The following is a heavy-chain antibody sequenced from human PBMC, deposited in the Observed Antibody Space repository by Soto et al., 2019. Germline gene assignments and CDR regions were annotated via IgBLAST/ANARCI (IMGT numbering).Heavy chain of an antibody. CDR3: ARVVPGERITMVPDSYFDY. J-gene: IGHJ4*02. CDR1: GGSISSGDYY. V-gene: IGHV4-30-4*01. CDR2: IYYSGST. Sequence: SETLSLTCTVSGGSISSGDYYWSWIRQPPGKGLEWIGYIYYSGSTYYNPSLKSRVTISVDTSKNQFSLKLSSVTAADTAVYYCARVVPGERITMVPDSYFDYWGQGTLVTVS. D-gene: IGHD3-10*01.